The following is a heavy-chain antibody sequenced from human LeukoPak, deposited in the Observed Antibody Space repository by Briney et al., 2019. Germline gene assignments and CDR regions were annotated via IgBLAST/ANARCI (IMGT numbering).Heavy chain of an antibody. D-gene: IGHD3-10*01. CDR2: IIPILGIA. CDR1: GGTFSSYT. V-gene: IGHV1-69*04. J-gene: IGHJ4*02. CDR3: AREVTMVRGVIITPYLDY. Sequence: SVKISCKASGGTFSSYTISWVRQAPGQGLEWMGRIIPILGIANYAQKFQGRVTITADKSTSTAYMELSSLRSEDTAVYYCAREVTMVRGVIITPYLDYWGQGTLVTVSS.